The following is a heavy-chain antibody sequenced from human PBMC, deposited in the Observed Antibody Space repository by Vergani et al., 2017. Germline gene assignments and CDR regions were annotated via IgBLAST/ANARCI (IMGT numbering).Heavy chain of an antibody. CDR2: ISYDGSNK. D-gene: IGHD4-17*01. J-gene: IGHJ6*02. V-gene: IGHV3-30-3*01. Sequence: QVQLVESGGGVVQPGRSLRLSCAASGFTFSSYAMHWVRQAPGKGLEWVAVISYDGSNKYYADSVKGRFTISRDNSKNTLYLQMNSLRAEDTAVYYCASLVSTTVTTTPYYYYGMDVWGQGP. CDR1: GFTFSSYA. CDR3: ASLVSTTVTTTPYYYYGMDV.